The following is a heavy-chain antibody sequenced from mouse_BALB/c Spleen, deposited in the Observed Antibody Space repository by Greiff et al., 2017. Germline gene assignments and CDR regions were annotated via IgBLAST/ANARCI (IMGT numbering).Heavy chain of an antibody. D-gene: IGHD4-1*01. CDR2: IYPGNVNT. V-gene: IGHV1S56*01. CDR1: GYTFTSYY. J-gene: IGHJ2*01. CDR3: ARMLTGTNFDY. Sequence: VQLQQSGPELVKPGASVRISCKASGYTFTSYYIHWVKQRPGQGLEWIGWIYPGNVNTKYNEKFKGKATLTADKSSSTAYMQLSSLTSEDSAVYFCARMLTGTNFDYWGQGTTLTVSS.